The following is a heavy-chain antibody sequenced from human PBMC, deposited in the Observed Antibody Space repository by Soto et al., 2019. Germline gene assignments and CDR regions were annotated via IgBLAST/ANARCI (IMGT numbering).Heavy chain of an antibody. V-gene: IGHV3-48*01. Sequence: EVQLVESGGGLVQPGGPRRLSCAASGFTFSSYSMNWVRQAPGKGLEWVSYISSSSSNIYYADSVKGRFTISRDNAKNSLYLQMNSLRAEDTAVYYCATLSYYDFWSGYYLGDSFDIWGQGTMVTVSS. D-gene: IGHD3-3*01. J-gene: IGHJ3*02. CDR1: GFTFSSYS. CDR2: ISSSSSNI. CDR3: ATLSYYDFWSGYYLGDSFDI.